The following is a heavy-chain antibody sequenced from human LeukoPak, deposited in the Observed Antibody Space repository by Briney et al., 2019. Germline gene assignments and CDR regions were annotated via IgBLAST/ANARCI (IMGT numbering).Heavy chain of an antibody. CDR2: INPHSGGT. Sequence: ASVKVSCKASGYTFTAYYIHWVRQAPGQGLEWMGWINPHSGGTNYAQKFQERVTITRDMSTSTAYMELSSLRSEDTAVYYCAAPGYWHGSYGNNWFDPWGQGTLVTVSS. CDR3: AAPGYWHGSYGNNWFDP. J-gene: IGHJ5*02. D-gene: IGHD3-9*01. V-gene: IGHV1-2*02. CDR1: GYTFTAYY.